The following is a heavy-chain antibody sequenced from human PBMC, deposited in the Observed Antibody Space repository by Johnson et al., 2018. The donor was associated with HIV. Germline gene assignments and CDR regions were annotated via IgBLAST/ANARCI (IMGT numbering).Heavy chain of an antibody. CDR1: GFSVSTSY. V-gene: IGHV3-66*01. Sequence: VQLVESGGDLVQPGGSLRLSCAASGFSVSTSYMTWVRQAPGKGLAWVSSISCGGRTYYADSVKGRFTISRDNSENTLYLQMNSLRAEDTAVYYCAKDGQWLNDAFDIWGQGTMGTVSS. CDR2: ISCGGRT. J-gene: IGHJ3*02. D-gene: IGHD6-19*01. CDR3: AKDGQWLNDAFDI.